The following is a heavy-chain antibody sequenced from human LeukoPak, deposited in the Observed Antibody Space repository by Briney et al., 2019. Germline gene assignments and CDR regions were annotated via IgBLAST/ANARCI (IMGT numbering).Heavy chain of an antibody. CDR1: GFSFSSYE. Sequence: GGSLRLSCAASGFSFSSYEMNWVRQAPGRGLEWLSYISSSGRTIYYADSVKGRLTISRDNSKSTLYLQMNSLRAEDTAVYYCAKSEGSSWFYFDYWGQGILVTVSS. J-gene: IGHJ4*02. V-gene: IGHV3-48*03. CDR3: AKSEGSSWFYFDY. D-gene: IGHD6-13*01. CDR2: ISSSGRTI.